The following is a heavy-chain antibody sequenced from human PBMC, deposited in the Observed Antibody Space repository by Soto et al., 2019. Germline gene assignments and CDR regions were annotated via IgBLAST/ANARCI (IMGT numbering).Heavy chain of an antibody. J-gene: IGHJ3*02. CDR1: GGSISSSSYY. CDR2: IYYSGST. D-gene: IGHD6-13*01. Sequence: QLQLQESGPGLVKPSETLSLTCTVSGGSISSSSYYWGWIRQPPGKGLEWIGSIYYSGSTYYNPPLKSRVTISVDTSKNQFSLKLSSVTAADTAVYYCARHRYSDAFDIWGQGTMVTVSS. V-gene: IGHV4-39*01. CDR3: ARHRYSDAFDI.